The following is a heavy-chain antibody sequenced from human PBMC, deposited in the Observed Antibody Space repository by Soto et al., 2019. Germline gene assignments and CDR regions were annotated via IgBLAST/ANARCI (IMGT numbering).Heavy chain of an antibody. Sequence: QVQLQESGPGLVKPSETLSLTCTVSGGSISNYYWNWIRQPPGKGLEGIGYISYTGRPNYNPSLASRVTVSVDPSKNQSSLKLSSVPVAVTAQYNCARGGTYRDLLIRDRFDPWGQGTLVTVSS. CDR1: GGSISNYY. CDR2: ISYTGRP. CDR3: ARGGTYRDLLIRDRFDP. V-gene: IGHV4-59*01. J-gene: IGHJ5*02. D-gene: IGHD1-26*01.